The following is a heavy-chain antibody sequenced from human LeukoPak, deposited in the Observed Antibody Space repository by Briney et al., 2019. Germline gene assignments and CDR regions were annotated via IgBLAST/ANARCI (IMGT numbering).Heavy chain of an antibody. Sequence: GGSLRLSCAASGFTFSSYGMHWVRQAPGKGLEWVAVIWYDGSNKYYADSVKGRFTISRDNSKNTLYLQMNSLGAEDTAVYYCARDHTGYSYGTDAFDIWGQGTMVTVSS. D-gene: IGHD5-18*01. CDR2: IWYDGSNK. J-gene: IGHJ3*02. CDR3: ARDHTGYSYGTDAFDI. V-gene: IGHV3-33*01. CDR1: GFTFSSYG.